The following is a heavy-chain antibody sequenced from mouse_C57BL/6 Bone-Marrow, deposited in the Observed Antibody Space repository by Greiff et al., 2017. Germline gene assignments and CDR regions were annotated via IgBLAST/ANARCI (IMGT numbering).Heavy chain of an antibody. Sequence: EVKLMESGGGLVKPGGSLKLSCAASGFTFSDYGMHWVRQAPEKGLEWVAYISSGSSTIYYADTVKGRFTISRDNAKNTLFLQMTSLRSEDTAMYYCAREIYYDYYWYFDVWGTGTTVTVSS. J-gene: IGHJ1*03. D-gene: IGHD2-4*01. V-gene: IGHV5-17*01. CDR2: ISSGSSTI. CDR1: GFTFSDYG. CDR3: AREIYYDYYWYFDV.